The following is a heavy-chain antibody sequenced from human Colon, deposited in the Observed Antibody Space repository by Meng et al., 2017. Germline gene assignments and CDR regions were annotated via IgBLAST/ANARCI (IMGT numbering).Heavy chain of an antibody. V-gene: IGHV4-30-4*01. CDR2: IYYSGST. CDR3: ARDRKHYGERGWFDP. Sequence: VQLQGSGPGLVQPSQTLSFPCPGSGGSIRRGDYYWSWIRQPPGKGLEWIGYIYYSGSTYSNASLKSRVTISIDRSKNQFSLKLSSVTAADTAVYYCARDRKHYGERGWFDPWGQGTLVTVSS. CDR1: GGSIRRGDYY. D-gene: IGHD4-17*01. J-gene: IGHJ5*02.